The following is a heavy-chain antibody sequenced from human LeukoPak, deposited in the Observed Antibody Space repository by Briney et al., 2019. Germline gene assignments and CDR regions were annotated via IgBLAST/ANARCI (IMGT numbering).Heavy chain of an antibody. CDR2: ISAYNGNT. CDR1: GYTFTIYG. V-gene: IGHV1-18*01. Sequence: ASVKVSCKASGYTFTIYGISWVRQAPGQGLEWMAWISAYNGNTNYAQKLQGRVTMTTDTSTSTAYVELRSLGSDDTAVYYCARNEPIVGATWFYDYWGQGTLVTVSS. CDR3: ARNEPIVGATWFYDY. D-gene: IGHD1-26*01. J-gene: IGHJ4*02.